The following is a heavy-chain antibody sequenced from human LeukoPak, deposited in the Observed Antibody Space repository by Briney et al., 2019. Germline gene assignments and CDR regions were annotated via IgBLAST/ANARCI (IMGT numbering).Heavy chain of an antibody. CDR3: ARDSGGLVIIN. J-gene: IGHJ4*02. CDR2: INDNGAGT. Sequence: QPGGSLRLSCAASGFTFSSYAMSWVRQAPGKGLKWVSTINDNGAGTYYADSVKGRFTISRDNAKNSLYLQMNSLRAEDTAVYYCARDSGGLVIINWGQGTLVTVSS. CDR1: GFTFSSYA. D-gene: IGHD3/OR15-3a*01. V-gene: IGHV3-23*01.